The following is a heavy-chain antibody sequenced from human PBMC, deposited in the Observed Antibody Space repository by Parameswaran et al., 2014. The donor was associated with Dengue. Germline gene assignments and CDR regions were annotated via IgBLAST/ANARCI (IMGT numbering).Heavy chain of an antibody. Sequence: WVRQAPGQGLEWMGRINPNSGDTSYAQKFQGRVTVTGGTSISTAYLELTRLTSDDTAVYFCAREGLLDAPFDYWGQGTLVTVSS. D-gene: IGHD1-1*01. CDR2: INPNSGDT. V-gene: IGHV1-2*06. CDR3: AREGLLDAPFDY. J-gene: IGHJ4*02.